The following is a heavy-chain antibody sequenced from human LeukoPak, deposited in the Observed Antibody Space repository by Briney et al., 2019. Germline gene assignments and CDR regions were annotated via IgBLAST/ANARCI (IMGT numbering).Heavy chain of an antibody. D-gene: IGHD3-10*01. Sequence: GGSLRLSCAASGFTLSSSWMSWVRQAPGKGLEWVPNIQQDGSEKSEVDSVKGRFTISRDHAKNSLSLQMNSLRAEDTAVYYCARSGSPGFYYYYNGMDVWGQGTTVTVSS. CDR1: GFTLSSSW. CDR2: IQQDGSEK. V-gene: IGHV3-7*01. J-gene: IGHJ6*02. CDR3: ARSGSPGFYYYYNGMDV.